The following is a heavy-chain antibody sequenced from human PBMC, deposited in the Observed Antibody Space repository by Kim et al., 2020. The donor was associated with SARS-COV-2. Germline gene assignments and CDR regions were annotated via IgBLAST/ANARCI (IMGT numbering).Heavy chain of an antibody. CDR1: GYTFTSYG. J-gene: IGHJ6*02. V-gene: IGHV1-18*01. D-gene: IGHD5-12*01. Sequence: ASVKVSCKASGYTFTSYGISWVRQAPGQGLEWMGWISAYNGNTNYAQKLQGRVTVTTDTSTSTAYMELRSLRSDDTAVYYCARDRGLEWLRIGPLGYYGMDVWGQGTTVTVSS. CDR3: ARDRGLEWLRIGPLGYYGMDV. CDR2: ISAYNGNT.